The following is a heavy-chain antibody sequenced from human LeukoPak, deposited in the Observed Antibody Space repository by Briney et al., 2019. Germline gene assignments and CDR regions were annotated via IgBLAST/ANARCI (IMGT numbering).Heavy chain of an antibody. CDR2: IYTSGST. CDR1: GGSISSYY. CDR3: ARGSQYHPPNYWYFDL. D-gene: IGHD2-2*01. V-gene: IGHV4-4*07. J-gene: IGHJ2*01. Sequence: PSETLSLTCTVSGGSISSYYWSWIRQPAGKGLEWIGRIYTSGSTNYIPSLKSRVTMSVDTSKNQFSLKLSSVTAADTAVYYCARGSQYHPPNYWYFDLWGRGTLVNVSS.